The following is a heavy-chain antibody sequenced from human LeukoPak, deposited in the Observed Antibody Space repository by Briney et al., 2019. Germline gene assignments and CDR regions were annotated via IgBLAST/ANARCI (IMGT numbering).Heavy chain of an antibody. CDR3: AKPAKTDYADY. V-gene: IGHV3-23*01. CDR2: ISGSGGST. J-gene: IGHJ4*02. D-gene: IGHD1-14*01. CDR1: GFTFNNYA. Sequence: GGTLRLSCAAYGFTFNNYAMSWVRQAPGKGLEWVSAISGSGGSTYYADSVKGRFTISRDNSKNTLYLQMNSLRAGDTAVYYCAKPAKTDYADYWGQGTLVTVSS.